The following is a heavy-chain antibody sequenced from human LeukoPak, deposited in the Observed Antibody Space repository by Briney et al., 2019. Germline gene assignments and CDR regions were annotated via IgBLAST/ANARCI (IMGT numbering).Heavy chain of an antibody. J-gene: IGHJ6*02. CDR1: GGTFSTYG. D-gene: IGHD4-17*01. CDR2: IIPIFGIA. CDR3: ARDSNGARAGYGMDV. Sequence: SVKVSCKASGGTFSTYGTGWVRQAPGQGLEWMGGIIPIFGIANYAQKFQGRVTITADTSTSTAYMELSSLRPEDTAVYYCARDSNGARAGYGMDVWGQGTTVTVSS. V-gene: IGHV1-69*10.